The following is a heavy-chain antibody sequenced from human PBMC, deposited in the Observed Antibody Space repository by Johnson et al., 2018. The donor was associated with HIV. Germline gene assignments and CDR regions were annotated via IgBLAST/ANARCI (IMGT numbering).Heavy chain of an antibody. V-gene: IGHV3-11*01. CDR3: ARDGVYSSPHDAFDI. Sequence: QVQLVESGGGLVKPGGSLRLSCAASGFTFSDYYMSWIRQAPGKGLEWVSYISSSGSTIYSADSVKGRFTISRDNAQNSLYLQMDNLRTEDSAVYYCARDGVYSSPHDAFDIWGQGTMVTVSS. CDR2: ISSSGSTI. CDR1: GFTFSDYY. J-gene: IGHJ3*02. D-gene: IGHD6-13*01.